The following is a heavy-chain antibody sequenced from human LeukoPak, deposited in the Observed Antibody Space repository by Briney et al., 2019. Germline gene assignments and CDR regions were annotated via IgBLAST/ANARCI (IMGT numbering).Heavy chain of an antibody. V-gene: IGHV3-21*01. CDR3: ARDERGTAAGNRPLWFDP. D-gene: IGHD6-13*01. CDR1: GFTFSSYS. J-gene: IGHJ5*02. Sequence: GGSLRLSCAASGFTFSSYSMNWVRQAPGKGLEWVSSISSSSSYIYYADSVKGRFTISRDNAKNSLYLQMNSLRAEDTAVYYCARDERGTAAGNRPLWFDPWGQGTLVTVSS. CDR2: ISSSSSYI.